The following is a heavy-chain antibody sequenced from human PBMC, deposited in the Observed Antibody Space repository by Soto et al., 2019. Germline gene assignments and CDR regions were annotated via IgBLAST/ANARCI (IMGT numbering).Heavy chain of an antibody. CDR1: GGSINSGGYY. CDR3: ARVFKTMSFYYGMDV. J-gene: IGHJ6*02. CDR2: IYYTGST. D-gene: IGHD3-22*01. V-gene: IGHV4-31*03. Sequence: QVQLQESGPGLVKPSQTLSLICTVSGGSINSGGYYWNWIRQLPGKGLEWIGYIYYTGSTYYNPSLKSRITISVDTSANQFSLKLSSVTAADTAIYFCARVFKTMSFYYGMDVWGQGTAVAVSS.